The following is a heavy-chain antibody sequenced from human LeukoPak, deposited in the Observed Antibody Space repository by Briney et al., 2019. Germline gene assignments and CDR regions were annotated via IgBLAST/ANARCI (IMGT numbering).Heavy chain of an antibody. CDR1: GGSFSGYY. Sequence: PSETLSLTCAVYGGSFSGYYWSWIRQPPGKGLEWIGEINHSGSTSYNPSLKSRVTISVDTSKNQFSLKLSSVTAADTAVYYCARGGRWLQAPRNFDYWGQGTLVTVSS. D-gene: IGHD5-24*01. J-gene: IGHJ4*02. V-gene: IGHV4-34*01. CDR3: ARGGRWLQAPRNFDY. CDR2: INHSGST.